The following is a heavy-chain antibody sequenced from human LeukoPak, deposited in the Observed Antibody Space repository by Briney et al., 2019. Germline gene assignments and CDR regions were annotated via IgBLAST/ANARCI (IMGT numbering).Heavy chain of an antibody. V-gene: IGHV4-39*02. CDR1: GGSISSSSYY. CDR2: IYYSGST. CDR3: ARDPEKSGYSYGDAFDI. Sequence: SETLSLTCTVSGGSISSSSYYWGWIRQPPGKGLEWIGSIYYSGSTYYNPSLKSRVTISVDTSKNQFSLKLSSVTAADTAVYYCARDPEKSGYSYGDAFDIWGQGTMVTVSS. D-gene: IGHD5-18*01. J-gene: IGHJ3*02.